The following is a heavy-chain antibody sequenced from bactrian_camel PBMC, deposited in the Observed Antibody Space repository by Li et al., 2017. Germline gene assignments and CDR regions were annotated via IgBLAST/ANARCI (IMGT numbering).Heavy chain of an antibody. CDR1: GFTFRNYD. CDR2: IARDGGTT. Sequence: VQLVESGGDLVQPGVSLRLSCAASGFTFRNYDMTWVRQAPGKGLEWVSSIARDGGTTYYADAKKGRFTISRDNAKNTLYLQMNSLNTEDTAIYYCTRDVAGNCYGLDYWGKGTQVTVS. D-gene: IGHD3*01. J-gene: IGHJ7*01. V-gene: IGHV3S40*01.